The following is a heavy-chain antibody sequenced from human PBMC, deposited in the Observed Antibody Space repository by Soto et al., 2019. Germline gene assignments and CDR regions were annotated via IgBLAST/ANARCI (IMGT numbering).Heavy chain of an antibody. CDR1: GYTFTSYD. CDR3: ARGIVGPTAGY. CDR2: MNPNSGNT. V-gene: IGHV1-8*01. Sequence: QVQLVQSGAEVKKPGASVKVSCKASGYTFTSYDTNWVRQATGQGLEWMGWMNPNSGNTGYVQKFQGRVTMTRNTSISTAYVELSSLRSGDTAVYYCARGIVGPTAGYWGQGTLVTVSS. D-gene: IGHD1-26*01. J-gene: IGHJ4*02.